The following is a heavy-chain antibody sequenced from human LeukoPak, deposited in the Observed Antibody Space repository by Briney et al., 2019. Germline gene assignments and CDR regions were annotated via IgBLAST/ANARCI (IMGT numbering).Heavy chain of an antibody. D-gene: IGHD6-13*01. V-gene: IGHV3-30*18. CDR1: GFTFSDSG. Sequence: HPGRSLRLSCAASGFTFSDSGMHWVRQAPGKGLEWVAVISYDGSNKYYADSVKGRFTISRDNSKNTLYLQMNSLRGEDTAVYYCAKLRGVAAAGTGYFDPWGQGTLVTVSS. CDR3: AKLRGVAAAGTGYFDP. CDR2: ISYDGSNK. J-gene: IGHJ5*01.